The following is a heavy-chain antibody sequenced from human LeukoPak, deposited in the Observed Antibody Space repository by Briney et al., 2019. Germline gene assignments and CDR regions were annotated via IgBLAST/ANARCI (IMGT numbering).Heavy chain of an antibody. CDR3: AREYCTNGVCSNFDY. J-gene: IGHJ4*02. D-gene: IGHD2-8*01. CDR2: VNDRGNT. V-gene: IGHV4-34*01. Sequence: SETLSLTCTVYGGSLTAYYWSWIRQTPGKGLEWIGEVNDRGNTNYNPSLKSRVTISVDTSKNQFSLKVYSVSAADTAVYYCAREYCTNGVCSNFDYWGQGSLVIVSS. CDR1: GGSLTAYY.